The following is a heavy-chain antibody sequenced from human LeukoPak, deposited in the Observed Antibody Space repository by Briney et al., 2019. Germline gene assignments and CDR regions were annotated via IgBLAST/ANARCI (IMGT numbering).Heavy chain of an antibody. CDR1: GFPFSTYA. CDR3: AKRAKGVSSGGIVY. Sequence: GGSLRLSCAASGFPFSTYAMSWVRQTPGKGLEWVSAISGSGGSTYYADSVKGRFTISRDNSKNTLYLQMNSLRAEDTAVYYCAKRAKGVSSGGIVYWGQGTLVTVSS. J-gene: IGHJ4*02. CDR2: ISGSGGST. V-gene: IGHV3-23*01. D-gene: IGHD3-10*01.